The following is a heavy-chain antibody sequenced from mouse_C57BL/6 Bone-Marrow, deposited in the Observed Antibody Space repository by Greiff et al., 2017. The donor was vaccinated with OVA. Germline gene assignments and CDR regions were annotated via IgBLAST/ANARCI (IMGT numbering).Heavy chain of an antibody. V-gene: IGHV2-2*01. J-gene: IGHJ4*01. CDR1: GFSLTSYG. CDR3: ARTPSYYGVYAMDY. D-gene: IGHD2-13*01. Sequence: VKLVESGPGLVQPSQSLSITCTVSGFSLTSYGVHWVRQSPGKGLEWLGVIWSGGSTDYNAAFISRLSISKDNSTSQVFLKMNSLQADDTAIYYCARTPSYYGVYAMDYWGQGTSVTVSS. CDR2: IWSGGST.